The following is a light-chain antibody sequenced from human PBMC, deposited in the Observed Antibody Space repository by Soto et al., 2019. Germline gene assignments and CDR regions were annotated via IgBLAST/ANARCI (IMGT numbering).Light chain of an antibody. CDR3: SSYTTNITPVV. J-gene: IGLJ2*01. CDR2: EVT. Sequence: QSVLTQPASVSGSPGQSITISCTGTSGDIGGYNYVSWYQQHPCKAPKLLISEVTNRPSGVSNRFSGSKSGNTASLTISGLQAEDEADYYCSSYTTNITPVVFGGGTKLTVL. CDR1: SGDIGGYNY. V-gene: IGLV2-14*01.